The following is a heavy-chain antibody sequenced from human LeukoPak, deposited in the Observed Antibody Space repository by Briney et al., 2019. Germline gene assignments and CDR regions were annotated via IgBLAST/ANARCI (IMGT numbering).Heavy chain of an antibody. CDR1: GFTFDDYG. J-gene: IGHJ4*02. V-gene: IGHV3-20*04. CDR2: INWNGGST. Sequence: AGSLRLSCAASGFTFDDYGMSWVRQAPGKGLEWVSGINWNGGSTGYADSVKGRFTISRDNAKNSLYLQMNSLRAEDTALYYCARISSWLPLDYWGQGTLVTVSS. D-gene: IGHD6-13*01. CDR3: ARISSWLPLDY.